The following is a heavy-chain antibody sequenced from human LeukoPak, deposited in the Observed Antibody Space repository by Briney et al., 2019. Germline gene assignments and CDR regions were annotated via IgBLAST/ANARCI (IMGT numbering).Heavy chain of an antibody. J-gene: IGHJ4*02. CDR1: GLTFSDYY. V-gene: IGHV3-11*06. CDR2: ISSSSSYT. D-gene: IGHD4-17*01. CDR3: ARVSYGDYLGY. Sequence: PGGSLRLSCAASGLTFSDYYMSWIRQAPGKGLEWVSYISSSSSYTNYADSVKGRFTISRDNAKNSLYLQMNSLRAEDTAVYYCARVSYGDYLGYWGQGTLVTVSS.